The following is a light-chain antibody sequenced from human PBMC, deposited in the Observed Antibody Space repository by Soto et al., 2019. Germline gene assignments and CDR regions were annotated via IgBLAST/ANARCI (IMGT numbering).Light chain of an antibody. Sequence: QSVLTQPPSVSAAPGQKVTISCSGSSSNIGGNSVSWYQQLPGTAPKLRIYDDNKRPSGIPDRFSGSKSGTSAPLGITGFQTGDEADYYCGSWDSSMSAYVFGTGTKVTAL. CDR2: DDN. J-gene: IGLJ1*01. CDR3: GSWDSSMSAYV. V-gene: IGLV1-51*01. CDR1: SSNIGGNS.